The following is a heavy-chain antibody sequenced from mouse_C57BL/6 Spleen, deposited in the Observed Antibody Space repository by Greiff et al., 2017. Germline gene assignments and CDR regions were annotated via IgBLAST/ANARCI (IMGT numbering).Heavy chain of an antibody. CDR1: GFTFSDYG. CDR3: ARHYSNYYAMDD. J-gene: IGHJ4*01. V-gene: IGHV5-17*01. CDR2: ISRGSSTN. Sequence: DVQLQESGGGLVKPGGSLKLSCAASGFTFSDYGMHWVRQAPEQGLEWVAYISRGSSTNYYADTVQGRFTISRDNAKNTLFLQMTSLRSEDTAMYYCARHYSNYYAMDDWGQGTSVTVSS. D-gene: IGHD2-5*01.